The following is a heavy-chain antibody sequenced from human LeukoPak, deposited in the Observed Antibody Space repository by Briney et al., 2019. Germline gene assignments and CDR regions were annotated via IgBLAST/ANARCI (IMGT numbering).Heavy chain of an antibody. CDR2: INSDGSST. J-gene: IGHJ4*02. D-gene: IGHD3/OR15-3a*01. Sequence: PGGSLRLSCAVSGFTFTEYGMHWVRQPPGKGLVWVSHINSDGSSTNYADSVKGRFTVSRDNAKNTLYLQMHSLRAEDTAVYYCARGWTAPPDYWGQGTLVTVSS. V-gene: IGHV3-74*01. CDR3: ARGWTAPPDY. CDR1: GFTFTEYG.